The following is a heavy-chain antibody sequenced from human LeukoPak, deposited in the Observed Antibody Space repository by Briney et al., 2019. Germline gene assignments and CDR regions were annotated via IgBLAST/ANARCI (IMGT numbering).Heavy chain of an antibody. CDR3: ASRVVVVTATSFDY. V-gene: IGHV4-39*01. Sequence: SETLSLTCTVSGGSISSSSYYWGWIRQPPGKGLEWIGSIYYSGSTYYNPSLKSRVTISVDTSKNQFSLKLSSVTAADTAVYYCASRVVVVTATSFDYWSQGTLVTVSS. CDR2: IYYSGST. D-gene: IGHD2-21*02. CDR1: GGSISSSSYY. J-gene: IGHJ4*02.